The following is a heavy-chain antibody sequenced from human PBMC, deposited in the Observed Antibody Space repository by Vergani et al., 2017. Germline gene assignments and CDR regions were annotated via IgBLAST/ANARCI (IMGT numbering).Heavy chain of an antibody. CDR2: INHSGST. CDR1: GGSFSGYY. Sequence: QVQLQQWGAGLLKPSETLSLTCAVYGGSFSGYYWSWIRQPPGKGLEWIGEINHSGSTNYNPSLKSRVTISVDTSKNQCSLKLSSVTAADTAVYYCAGGQARRFGEIQDYWGQGTLVTVSS. J-gene: IGHJ4*02. CDR3: AGGQARRFGEIQDY. V-gene: IGHV4-34*01. D-gene: IGHD3-10*01.